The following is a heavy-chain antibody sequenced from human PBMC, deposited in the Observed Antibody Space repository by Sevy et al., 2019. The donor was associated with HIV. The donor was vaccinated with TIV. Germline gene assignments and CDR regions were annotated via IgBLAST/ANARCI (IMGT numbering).Heavy chain of an antibody. CDR1: GFTFRTYG. J-gene: IGHJ6*02. Sequence: GGSLRLSCVASGFTFRTYGIHWVRQAPGKGLEWVAVISHDGSHKYNADSGKGRFIISREISKNALYLQMSSLRVDDTVVYYCAKDLRSNLLYNDLLSCSSGMDVWGQGTTVTVSS. CDR2: ISHDGSHK. CDR3: AKDLRSNLLYNDLLSCSSGMDV. V-gene: IGHV3-30*18. D-gene: IGHD3-3*01.